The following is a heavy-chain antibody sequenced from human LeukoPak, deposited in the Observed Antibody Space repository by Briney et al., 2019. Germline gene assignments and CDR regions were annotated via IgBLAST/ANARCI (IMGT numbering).Heavy chain of an antibody. V-gene: IGHV3-73*01. Sequence: GGSLRLSCADSGFTFSGSPIHWVRQASGKGLEWVGRIRSKGNSHATAYAASVNGRFTISRDDSKNTAYLQMNSLKTEDTAVYYCTAGFSYGERLFDYWGQGTLVTVSS. CDR3: TAGFSYGERLFDY. CDR2: IRSKGNSHAT. D-gene: IGHD5-18*01. J-gene: IGHJ4*02. CDR1: GFTFSGSP.